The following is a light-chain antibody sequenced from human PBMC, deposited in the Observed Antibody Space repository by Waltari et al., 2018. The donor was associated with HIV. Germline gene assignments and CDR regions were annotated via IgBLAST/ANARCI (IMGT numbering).Light chain of an antibody. CDR3: ATLDDSLNGPV. CDR1: SSNIGDNA. Sequence: QSVLTQPPSVSGTPGQRVTISCSGSSSNIGDNAVSWYHQFPGTAPKLLIYSNHQRPSGVPDRFAGSKSGTSASLAISGLQSEDEADYYCATLDDSLNGPVFGGGTKVTVL. CDR2: SNH. V-gene: IGLV1-44*01. J-gene: IGLJ2*01.